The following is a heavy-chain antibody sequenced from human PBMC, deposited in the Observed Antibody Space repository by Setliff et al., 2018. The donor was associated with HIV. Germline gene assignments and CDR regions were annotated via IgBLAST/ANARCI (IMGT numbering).Heavy chain of an antibody. D-gene: IGHD4-17*01. J-gene: IGHJ6*03. CDR2: TNNDGSIK. CDR1: GFTLSDHW. CDR3: VWHDYGDYVAYYSYYMDV. V-gene: IGHV3-74*01. Sequence: PGGSLRLSCAASGFTLSDHWMHWFRQVPGKGLVWVSRTNNDGSIKNYADFVKGRFTMSRDNDKNSLYLQMNSLRVDDTAVYYCVWHDYGDYVAYYSYYMDVWGKGTTVTVSS.